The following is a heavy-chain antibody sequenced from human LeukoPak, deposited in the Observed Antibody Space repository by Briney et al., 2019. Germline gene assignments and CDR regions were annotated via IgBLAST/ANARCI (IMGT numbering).Heavy chain of an antibody. V-gene: IGHV1-46*01. CDR2: TNPSGGST. Sequence: GASVKVSCKASGYTFTSYLIHWVRQAPGQGLEWMGITNPSGGSTSYAEKFQGRVTMARDTSTSTVYMELSSLRSEDTAVYYCGRGDDSGGYYYVDYWGQGTLVTVSS. D-gene: IGHD3-22*01. CDR1: GYTFTSYL. J-gene: IGHJ4*02. CDR3: GRGDDSGGYYYVDY.